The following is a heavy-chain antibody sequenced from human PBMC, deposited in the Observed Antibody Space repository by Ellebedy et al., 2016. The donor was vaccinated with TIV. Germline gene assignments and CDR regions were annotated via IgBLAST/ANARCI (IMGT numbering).Heavy chain of an antibody. CDR2: INHSGSP. J-gene: IGHJ6*03. V-gene: IGHV4-34*01. CDR3: VRPPAHFITESGAYYFYYIGV. Sequence: SETLSLXXAVYGGSFNRYYWSWIRQPPGKGLEWIGEINHSGSPNYNPSLKSRVDISIDAPKNRISLRLSSVTAADTAVYYCVRPPAHFITESGAYYFYYIGVWGKGTTVTVSS. CDR1: GGSFNRYY. D-gene: IGHD1-20*01.